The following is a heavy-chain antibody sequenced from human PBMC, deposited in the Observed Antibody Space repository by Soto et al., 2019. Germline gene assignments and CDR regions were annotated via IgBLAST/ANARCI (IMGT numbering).Heavy chain of an antibody. CDR3: ARDTYSGYDFGL. V-gene: IGHV4-30-4*01. CDR1: GASVAGGFYY. J-gene: IGHJ5*02. CDR2: IPSRGRP. D-gene: IGHD5-12*01. Sequence: QVQLRESGPGLVKPSQTLSFTCSVSGASVAGGFYYWSWVRQPPGKGLEWIGYIPSRGRPFYNPSLTSRCTISADTSKNQLSLQLTSVTAADTAVYYCARDTYSGYDFGLWGQGTLVTVSS.